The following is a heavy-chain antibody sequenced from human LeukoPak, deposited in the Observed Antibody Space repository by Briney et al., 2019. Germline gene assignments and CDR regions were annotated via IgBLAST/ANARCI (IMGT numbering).Heavy chain of an antibody. J-gene: IGHJ5*02. CDR1: GFAFSSYA. CDR3: AKDPEYYDFWSGSQGNWFDP. D-gene: IGHD3-3*01. Sequence: GGSLRLSCAASGFAFSSYAMSWVRQAPGKGLEWVSAISGSGGSTYYADSVKGRFTISRDNSKNTLYLQMNSLRAEDTAVYYCAKDPEYYDFWSGSQGNWFDPWGQGTLVTVSS. V-gene: IGHV3-23*01. CDR2: ISGSGGST.